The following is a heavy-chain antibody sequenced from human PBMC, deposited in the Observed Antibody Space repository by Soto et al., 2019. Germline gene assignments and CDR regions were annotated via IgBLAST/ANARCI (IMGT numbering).Heavy chain of an antibody. J-gene: IGHJ6*02. CDR2: IRSDGGGT. Sequence: PGGSPRLSCSVSGVTFSNYAMHWVRQAPGKGLEYVSAIRSDGGGTYYADSVKGRFTISRDNSKNTLYLQMSSLRAEDTAVYFCAGIDYSTSAGVWGQGTTVTVSS. CDR3: AGIDYSTSAGV. D-gene: IGHD6-13*01. V-gene: IGHV3-64*04. CDR1: GVTFSNYA.